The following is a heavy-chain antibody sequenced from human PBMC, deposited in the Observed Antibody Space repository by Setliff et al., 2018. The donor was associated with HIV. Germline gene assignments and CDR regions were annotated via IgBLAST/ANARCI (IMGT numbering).Heavy chain of an antibody. Sequence: ASVKVSCKASGYTFTNYYMHWVRQAPGQGLEWMGWINPNSGGTNYAQKFQGRVTMTRDTSISTAYMELSRLRSDDTAVYYCARVSPSYYYDSSGAEYMDVWGEGTTVTVSS. V-gene: IGHV1-2*02. D-gene: IGHD3-22*01. CDR1: GYTFTNYY. CDR3: ARVSPSYYYDSSGAEYMDV. CDR2: INPNSGGT. J-gene: IGHJ6*03.